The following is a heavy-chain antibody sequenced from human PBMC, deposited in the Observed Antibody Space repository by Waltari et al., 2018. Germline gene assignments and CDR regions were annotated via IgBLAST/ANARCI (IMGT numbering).Heavy chain of an antibody. CDR1: GYTFTGYY. J-gene: IGHJ6*03. D-gene: IGHD1-26*01. CDR2: INPNSGGT. Sequence: QVQLVQSGAEVKKPGASVKVSCKASGYTFTGYYMHWVRQAPGQGLEWMGWINPNSGGTNYAQKFQGRVTMTRDTSISTAYMELSRLRSDDTAVYYCASCTTPPEWELPRDYYYYMDVWGKGTTVTVSS. CDR3: ASCTTPPEWELPRDYYYYMDV. V-gene: IGHV1-2*02.